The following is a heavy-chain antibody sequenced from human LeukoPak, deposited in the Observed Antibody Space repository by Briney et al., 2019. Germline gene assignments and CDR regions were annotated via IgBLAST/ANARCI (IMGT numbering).Heavy chain of an antibody. J-gene: IGHJ6*02. CDR2: INHSGST. CDR1: GGSFSGYY. V-gene: IGHV4-34*01. Sequence: PSETLSLTCAIYGGSFSGYYWSWIRQPPGKGLEWIGEINHSGSTNYNPSLKSRVTISVDTSKNQFSLKLSSVTAADTAVYYCASPLGVSRVHDYYYYGMDVWGQGTTVTVSS. CDR3: ASPLGVSRVHDYYYYGMDV. D-gene: IGHD6-13*01.